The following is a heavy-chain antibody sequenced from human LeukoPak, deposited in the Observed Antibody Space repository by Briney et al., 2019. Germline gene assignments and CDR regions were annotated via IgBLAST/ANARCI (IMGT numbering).Heavy chain of an antibody. Sequence: SETLSLTCSVSGYSISSAYYWGWIRPPPGKGLEWIGTMYHSGSTNYNPSLKSRVTISVDTSKNQFSLKLSSVTAADTAVYYCARGVDEGADYWGQGTLVTVSS. V-gene: IGHV4-38-2*02. CDR2: MYHSGST. D-gene: IGHD5-12*01. J-gene: IGHJ4*02. CDR1: GYSISSAYY. CDR3: ARGVDEGADY.